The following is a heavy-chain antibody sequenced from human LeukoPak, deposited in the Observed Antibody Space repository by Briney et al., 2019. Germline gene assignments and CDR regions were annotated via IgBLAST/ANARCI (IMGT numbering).Heavy chain of an antibody. CDR1: GYTFTSYG. V-gene: IGHV1-8*03. J-gene: IGHJ6*03. D-gene: IGHD1-7*01. CDR3: ARGGYNWNYAPQSMDV. Sequence: ASVKVSCKASGYTFTSYGINWVRQATGQGLEWMGWMNPNSGNTGYAQKFQGRVTITRNTSISTAYMELSSLRSEDTAVYYCARGGYNWNYAPQSMDVWGKGTTVTVSS. CDR2: MNPNSGNT.